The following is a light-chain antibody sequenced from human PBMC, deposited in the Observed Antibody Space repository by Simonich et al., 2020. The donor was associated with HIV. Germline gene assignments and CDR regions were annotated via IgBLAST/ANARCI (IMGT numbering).Light chain of an antibody. J-gene: IGKJ4*01. V-gene: IGKV4-1*01. CDR1: QSVFYSSNNKNY. CDR2: WAS. Sequence: DIVMTQSPDSLAVSLGERATINCKSSQSVFYSSNNKNYLVWYQQKPGQPPKLLISWASTRESGFPDRFSGSGSGTDFTLTISSLQAEDVAIYYCQQYFSSPLTFGGGTKVEIK. CDR3: QQYFSSPLT.